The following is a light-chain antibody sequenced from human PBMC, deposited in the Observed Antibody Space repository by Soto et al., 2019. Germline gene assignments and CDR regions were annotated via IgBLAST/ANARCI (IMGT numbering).Light chain of an antibody. J-gene: IGKJ5*01. Sequence: EIVMTQSPATLSASPGERVTLSCRASHGISSHLAWYQQKPGQPPRLLIYGASSRATGVPARFSGSGSGTEFTLTISSLQSEDFGVYYCQQYNNWPPITFGQGTRLEIK. CDR3: QQYNNWPPIT. V-gene: IGKV3-15*01. CDR2: GAS. CDR1: HGISSH.